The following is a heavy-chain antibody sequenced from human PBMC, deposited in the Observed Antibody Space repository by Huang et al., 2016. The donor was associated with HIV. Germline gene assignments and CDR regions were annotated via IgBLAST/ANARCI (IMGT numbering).Heavy chain of an antibody. Sequence: QVQLEQSGPAVRKPGSSVKVSCQASGGSFSDHIISWVRQAPGQRFEWMGGIIPLFRAPVYAQEFKGRVTMTADESTATIYMELNSLTSEDTAVYYCAMSLRYQYDSRSYWGRYFDYWGQGTLVTVSS. V-gene: IGHV1-69*01. CDR2: IIPLFRAP. CDR3: AMSLRYQYDSRSYWGRYFDY. CDR1: GGSFSDHI. D-gene: IGHD3-16*01. J-gene: IGHJ4*02.